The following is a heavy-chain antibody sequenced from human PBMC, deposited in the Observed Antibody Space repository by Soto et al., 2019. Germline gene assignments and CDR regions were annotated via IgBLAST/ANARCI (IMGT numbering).Heavy chain of an antibody. CDR1: GGSISSYY. J-gene: IGHJ5*02. V-gene: IGHV4-59*12. Sequence: SETLSLTCNVSGGSISSYYWSWIRQPPGKGLEWIGYIYYSGSTNYNPSLKSRVTVSRDNVKNTLYLQMDSLRAEDTAMYYCVRDTDTTSHYGSFDPWGQGTPVTVSS. D-gene: IGHD3-9*01. CDR2: IYYSGST. CDR3: VRDTDTTSHYGSFDP.